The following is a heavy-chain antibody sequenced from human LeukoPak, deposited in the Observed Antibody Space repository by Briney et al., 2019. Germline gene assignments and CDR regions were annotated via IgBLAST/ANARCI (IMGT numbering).Heavy chain of an antibody. CDR1: GFTFSSYS. Sequence: PGGSLRLSCAASGFTFSSYSMNWVRQAPGKGLEWVSSISSSSSSYIYYADSVKGRFTISRDNAKNSLYLQMNSLRAEDTAVYYCARAPIAARTFDYWGQGTLVTVSS. D-gene: IGHD6-6*01. CDR2: ISSSSSSYI. CDR3: ARAPIAARTFDY. J-gene: IGHJ4*02. V-gene: IGHV3-21*01.